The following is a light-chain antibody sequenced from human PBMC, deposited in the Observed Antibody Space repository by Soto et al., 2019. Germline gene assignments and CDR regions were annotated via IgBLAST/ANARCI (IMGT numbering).Light chain of an antibody. CDR3: QQRSDWPPAST. Sequence: IFLTQSPATLSLSPGKRATLSCRASQRVGSYLAWYQQKPVQAPRLLIYDASNRATGTPDSIRGSGSGTDFTGIISSLAPDDFAVCYCQQRSDWPPASTFGGGTKVEIK. J-gene: IGKJ4*01. CDR1: QRVGSY. CDR2: DAS. V-gene: IGKV3-11*01.